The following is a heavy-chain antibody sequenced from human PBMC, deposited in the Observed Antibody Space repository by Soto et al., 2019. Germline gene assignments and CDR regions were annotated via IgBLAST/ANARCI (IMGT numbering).Heavy chain of an antibody. V-gene: IGHV4-4*07. Sequence: QVLLQESGPGLVKPSETLSLTCTVSGDTITSYFWSWIRQPAGKGLEWIGHVFPGGTTSHTSSLNNHVSMSVKTSKHQFSLTLSPATTADTAVYYCARTLGGITYVSIKVYFDKWGQGILVTVS. CDR2: VFPGGTT. CDR1: GDTITSYF. D-gene: IGHD1-26*01. J-gene: IGHJ4*02. CDR3: ARTLGGITYVSIKVYFDK.